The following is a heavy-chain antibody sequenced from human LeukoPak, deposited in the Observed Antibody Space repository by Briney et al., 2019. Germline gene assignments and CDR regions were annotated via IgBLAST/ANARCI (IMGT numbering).Heavy chain of an antibody. J-gene: IGHJ4*02. CDR2: ISYDGSNM. D-gene: IGHD1-26*01. V-gene: IGHV3-30*03. CDR1: GFTFSSYS. Sequence: PGGSLRLACADSGFTFSSYSMNWVRQAPGKGLERVSGISYDGSNMYYADSVKGRFTISRDNAKNTLNLQMNSLRTDDTAVYYCGRDLGRVGATPLDQWGQGTLVTVSS. CDR3: GRDLGRVGATPLDQ.